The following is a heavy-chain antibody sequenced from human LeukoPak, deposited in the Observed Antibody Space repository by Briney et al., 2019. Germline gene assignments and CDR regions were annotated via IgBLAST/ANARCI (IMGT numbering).Heavy chain of an antibody. V-gene: IGHV3-30-3*01. Sequence: GGSLGLSCAASGFTFRNYVIHWVRQAPGKGLEWVAVISYDGSNKYYADSVKGRFTISRDNSKNTLYLQMNSLRAEDTAVYYCARDRGSGWPDAFDIWGQGTMVTVSS. J-gene: IGHJ3*02. CDR3: ARDRGSGWPDAFDI. D-gene: IGHD6-19*01. CDR1: GFTFRNYV. CDR2: ISYDGSNK.